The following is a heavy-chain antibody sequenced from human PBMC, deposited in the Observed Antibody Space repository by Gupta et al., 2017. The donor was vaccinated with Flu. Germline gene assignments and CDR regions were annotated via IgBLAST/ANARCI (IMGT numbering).Heavy chain of an antibody. CDR3: AKEEGSGTYAF. Sequence: QVRLQESGPGLVKPSETLSLICSVSGVSISNYYWTWIRQPPGQGLEWIGNIHYSGDTKQNPSLKSRVTISADTSKNQFSLKLSSVTAADTAIYYCAKEEGSGTYAFWGQGTQVIVSS. CDR1: GVSISNYY. D-gene: IGHD1-26*01. J-gene: IGHJ4*02. V-gene: IGHV4-59*13. CDR2: IHYSGDT.